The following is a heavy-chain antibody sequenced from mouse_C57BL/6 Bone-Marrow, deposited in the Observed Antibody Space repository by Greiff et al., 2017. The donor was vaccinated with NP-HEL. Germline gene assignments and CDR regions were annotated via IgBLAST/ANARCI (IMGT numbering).Heavy chain of an antibody. CDR2: ISSGGSYT. D-gene: IGHD4-1*02. V-gene: IGHV5-6*01. CDR1: GFTFSSYG. J-gene: IGHJ3*01. CDR3: ARHPSNWDVWFAY. Sequence: EVQLVESGGDLVKPGGSLKLSCAASGFTFSSYGMSWVRQTPDKRLEWVATISSGGSYTYYPDSVKGRFTISRDNAKNTLYLQMSSLKSEDTAMYYCARHPSNWDVWFAYWGQGTLVTVSA.